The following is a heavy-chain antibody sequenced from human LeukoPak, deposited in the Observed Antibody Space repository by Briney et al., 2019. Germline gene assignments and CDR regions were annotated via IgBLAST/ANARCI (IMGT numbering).Heavy chain of an antibody. V-gene: IGHV1-18*01. CDR2: ISAYNDNT. Sequence: GASVKVSCKASGYTFTSYGISWVRQAPGQGLEWMGWISAYNDNTNYAQKLQGRVTMTTDTSTSTAYMELRSLRSDDTAVYYCARDGEMATIRSNWFDPWGQGTLVTVSS. J-gene: IGHJ5*02. CDR3: ARDGEMATIRSNWFDP. D-gene: IGHD5-24*01. CDR1: GYTFTSYG.